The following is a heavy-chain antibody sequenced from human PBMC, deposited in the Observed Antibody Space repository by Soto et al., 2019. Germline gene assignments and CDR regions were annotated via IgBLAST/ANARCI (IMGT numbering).Heavy chain of an antibody. CDR2: VTADGGT. D-gene: IGHD2-15*01. CDR1: GFTVSSHA. Sequence: EVQVLESGGGLVQPGGSLRLSCEGSGFTVSSHAMTWIRQAPGTGPEWVSTVTADGGTYSADSVKGRFAMSSDTSENTLYLQMNSLGAEDTAAYYCAPHVSCSGGSCQYDAFAIRGQGTMVTVSS. CDR3: APHVSCSGGSCQYDAFAI. V-gene: IGHV3-23*01. J-gene: IGHJ3*02.